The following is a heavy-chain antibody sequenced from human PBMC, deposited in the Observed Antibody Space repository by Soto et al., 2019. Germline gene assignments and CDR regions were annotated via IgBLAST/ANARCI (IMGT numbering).Heavy chain of an antibody. CDR3: ARAATVVIFNQGHDYGMDV. CDR1: GGTFSSYA. CDR2: IIPIFGSV. Sequence: QVQLVQSGAEVKKSGSSVKVSCKASGGTFSSYAISWVRQAPGQGLEWMGGIIPIFGSVKYAQKFQGRVTITADESTSTPYMELSSLRSDDTAVYFCARAATVVIFNQGHDYGMDVWGQGTKVTVSS. V-gene: IGHV1-69*01. J-gene: IGHJ6*02. D-gene: IGHD4-17*01.